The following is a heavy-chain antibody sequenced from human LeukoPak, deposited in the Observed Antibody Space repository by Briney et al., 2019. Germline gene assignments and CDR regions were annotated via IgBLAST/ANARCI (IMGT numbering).Heavy chain of an antibody. CDR2: TKQDGGEK. D-gene: IGHD6-19*01. CDR1: GFTFTNYW. V-gene: IGHV3-7*01. CDR3: ARGGGSGRWGSAFDM. Sequence: GGSLRLSCVASGFTFTNYWMTWVRQAPGKGLELVANTKQDGGEKYYVDSVKGRFTISRDNPKNSLYLQMNSLRDEDTAVYYCARGGGSGRWGSAFDMWGQGTMVTVSS. J-gene: IGHJ3*02.